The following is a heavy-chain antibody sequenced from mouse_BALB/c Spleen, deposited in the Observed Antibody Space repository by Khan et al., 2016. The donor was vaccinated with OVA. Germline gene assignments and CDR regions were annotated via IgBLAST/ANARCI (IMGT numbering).Heavy chain of an antibody. V-gene: IGHV5-6-3*01. Sequence: EVQVVESGGGLVQPGGSLKLSCAASGFTFSSYGMSWVRQTPDKRLELVATINTNVGSTYYPASVKGRFTISRDNAKNTLYLQMSSLKSEDTAMYYCARVGIIYYGNYAYYFDYWGQGTTLTVSS. J-gene: IGHJ2*01. CDR2: INTNVGST. D-gene: IGHD2-1*01. CDR1: GFTFSSYG. CDR3: ARVGIIYYGNYAYYFDY.